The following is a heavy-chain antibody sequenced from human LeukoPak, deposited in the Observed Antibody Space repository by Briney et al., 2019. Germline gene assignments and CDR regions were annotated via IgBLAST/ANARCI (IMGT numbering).Heavy chain of an antibody. J-gene: IGHJ4*02. CDR2: ISSSGSTI. V-gene: IGHV3-11*04. CDR1: GFTFSDYY. D-gene: IGHD3-16*02. CDR3: ARANYDYVWGSYRPLPFDY. Sequence: GGSLRLSCAASGFTFSDYYMSWIRQAPGKGLEWVSYISSSGSTIYYADSVKGRFPISRDNAKNSLYLQMNSLRAEDTAVYYCARANYDYVWGSYRPLPFDYWGQGTLVTVSS.